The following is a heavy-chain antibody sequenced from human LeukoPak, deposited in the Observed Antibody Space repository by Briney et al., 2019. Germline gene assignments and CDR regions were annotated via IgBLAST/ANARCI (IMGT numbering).Heavy chain of an antibody. Sequence: SETLSLTCTVSGGSISSSAYHWGWIRQPPGKGLEWIGSIHIGGSTYYNPSLKSRVTISVDTSKNQFSLKLSSVTAADTAVYYCARYVHRGVGATPNYYMDVWGKGTTVTVSS. D-gene: IGHD1-26*01. V-gene: IGHV4-39*07. CDR3: ARYVHRGVGATPNYYMDV. J-gene: IGHJ6*03. CDR1: GGSISSSAYH. CDR2: IHIGGST.